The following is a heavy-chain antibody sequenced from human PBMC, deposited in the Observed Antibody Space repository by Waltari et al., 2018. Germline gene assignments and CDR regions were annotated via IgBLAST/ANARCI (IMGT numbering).Heavy chain of an antibody. CDR3: ARDPGVVTPWYFDL. CDR1: GGSITNQY. CDR2: IFYTGST. J-gene: IGHJ2*01. V-gene: IGHV4-59*11. Sequence: QVQLEESGPGLVKPSETLSLTCTISGGSITNQYWGWIRQPPGKGLECIGHIFYTGSTTYRPSLESRVTISLDRSKNQFSLRLTSVTAADTAIYYCARDPGVVTPWYFDLWGRGTLVTVSS. D-gene: IGHD3-22*01.